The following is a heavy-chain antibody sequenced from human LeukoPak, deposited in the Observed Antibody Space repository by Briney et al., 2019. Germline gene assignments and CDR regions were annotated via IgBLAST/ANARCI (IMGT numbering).Heavy chain of an antibody. J-gene: IGHJ4*02. D-gene: IGHD3-22*01. CDR2: IYYSGST. V-gene: IGHV4-59*01. Sequence: KPSETLSLTCTVSGGSISSYYWSWIRQPPGKGLEWIGYIYYSGSTNYNPSLKSRVTISVDTSKNQFSLKLSSVTAADTAVYYCARARDYYDSTFDYWGQGTLVTVSS. CDR3: ARARDYYDSTFDY. CDR1: GGSISSYY.